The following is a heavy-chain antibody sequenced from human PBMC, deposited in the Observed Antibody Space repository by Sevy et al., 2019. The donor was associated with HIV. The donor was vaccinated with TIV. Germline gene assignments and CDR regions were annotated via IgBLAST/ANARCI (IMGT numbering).Heavy chain of an antibody. J-gene: IGHJ4*02. Sequence: GGSLRLSCAASGFTFDDYAMHWVRQVPGKGLEWVSLISRDGSVIYYADSVKGRFSISRDNSKNSLYLQMNSLRPEDTALYYCAKACGMAAVGFFGHWGQGTLVTVSS. CDR3: AKACGMAAVGFFGH. CDR1: GFTFDDYA. CDR2: ISRDGSVI. D-gene: IGHD6-13*01. V-gene: IGHV3-43D*03.